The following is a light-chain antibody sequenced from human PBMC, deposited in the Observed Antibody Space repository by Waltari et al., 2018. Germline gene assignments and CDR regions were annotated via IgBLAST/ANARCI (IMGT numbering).Light chain of an antibody. CDR3: QQYNSYSRT. CDR1: QSISSW. Sequence: DIQMTQSPSTLSASVGDRVTITCRASQSISSWLAWYQQKPGKAPKLLIYKASSLESGVPSMFSGSGSGTEFTLTSSSLQPDDFATYYCQQYNSYSRTFGQGTKLEI. CDR2: KAS. J-gene: IGKJ2*01. V-gene: IGKV1-5*03.